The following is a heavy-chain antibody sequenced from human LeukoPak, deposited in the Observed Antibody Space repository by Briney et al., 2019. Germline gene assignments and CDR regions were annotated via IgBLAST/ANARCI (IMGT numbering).Heavy chain of an antibody. D-gene: IGHD3-10*01. V-gene: IGHV3-20*04. J-gene: IGHJ3*02. CDR2: INWNGGST. CDR3: TRDYYGSGSYYNSPDAFDI. Sequence: RPGGSLRLSCAPSGVTFDDYGMSWVRQAPGKGLEWVSGINWNGGSTGYADSVKGRFTISRDNAKNSLYLQMNSLRAEVTALYYCTRDYYGSGSYYNSPDAFDIWGQGTVVTVSS. CDR1: GVTFDDYG.